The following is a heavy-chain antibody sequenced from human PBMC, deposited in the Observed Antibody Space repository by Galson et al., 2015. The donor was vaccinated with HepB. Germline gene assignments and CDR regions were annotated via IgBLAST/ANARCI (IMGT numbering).Heavy chain of an antibody. V-gene: IGHV3-21*01. CDR2: ISSSSSYI. CDR1: GFTFSSYS. D-gene: IGHD3-16*01. CDR3: ARVGGPAWTRLG. J-gene: IGHJ4*02. Sequence: SLRLSCAASGFTFSSYSMNWVRQAPGKGLERVSPISSSSSYIYYADSVKGRFTISRDNAKNSLYLQMNSLRAEDTAVYYCARVGGPAWTRLGWGQGTLVTVSS.